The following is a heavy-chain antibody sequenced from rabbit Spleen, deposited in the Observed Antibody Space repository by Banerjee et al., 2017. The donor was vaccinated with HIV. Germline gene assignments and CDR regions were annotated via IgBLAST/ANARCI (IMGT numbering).Heavy chain of an antibody. J-gene: IGHJ4*01. Sequence: QEQLVESGGGLVQPGGSLKLSCKASGFDFSNYGVSWVRQPPGKGLEWIGYIDPLFGSTYYANWVNGRFSISRENTQNTVYLQLNSLTAADTATYFCARGSATMTMVITGYYLYLWGQGTLVTVS. CDR3: ARGSATMTMVITGYYLYL. D-gene: IGHD2-1*01. V-gene: IGHV1S47*01. CDR2: IDPLFGST. CDR1: GFDFSNYG.